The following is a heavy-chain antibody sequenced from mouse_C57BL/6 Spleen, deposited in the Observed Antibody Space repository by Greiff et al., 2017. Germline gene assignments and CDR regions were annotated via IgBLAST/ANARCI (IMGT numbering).Heavy chain of an antibody. CDR2: IDPANGNT. V-gene: IGHV14-3*01. CDR1: GFNIKNTY. Sequence: EVKLQESVAELVRPGASVKLSCTASGFNIKNTYMHWVKQRPEQGLEWIGRIDPANGNTKYAPKFQGKATITADTSSNTAYLQLSSLTSEDTAIYYCAYDYYGSSYFDVWGTGTTVTVSS. J-gene: IGHJ1*03. D-gene: IGHD1-1*01. CDR3: AYDYYGSSYFDV.